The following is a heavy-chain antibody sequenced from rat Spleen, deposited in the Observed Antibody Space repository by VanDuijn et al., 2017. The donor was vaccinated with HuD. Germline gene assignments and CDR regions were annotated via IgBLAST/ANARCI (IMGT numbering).Heavy chain of an antibody. CDR1: GFTFTNYY. Sequence: EVQLVESGGGLVQPGRSMKLSCAASGFTFTNYYMAWVRQAPTKGLEWIASISTGGGNTYYRDSVKGRFTISRDNAKNTQYLQMDSLRSEDTATYYCARLGRYDGSYYYGYFDYWGQGVMVTVSS. CDR3: ARLGRYDGSYYYGYFDY. J-gene: IGHJ2*01. D-gene: IGHD1-12*02. V-gene: IGHV5-25*01. CDR2: ISTGGGNT.